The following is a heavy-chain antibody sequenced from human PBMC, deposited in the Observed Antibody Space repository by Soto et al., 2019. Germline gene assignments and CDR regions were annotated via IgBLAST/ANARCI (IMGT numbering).Heavy chain of an antibody. Sequence: QMQLQESGPGLVKASETLSLTCPVSVASISSHYWSWIRQPPGKGLEWIGYIYNTGNTNYNPSLKRRVTISVDTSQNPSSPHLTSVTAADTAVYYCAKVGTGRVWLRWLDPWGQGSLVTVSS. CDR2: IYNTGNT. CDR3: AKVGTGRVWLRWLDP. D-gene: IGHD5-18*01. J-gene: IGHJ5*02. V-gene: IGHV4-59*11. CDR1: VASISSHY.